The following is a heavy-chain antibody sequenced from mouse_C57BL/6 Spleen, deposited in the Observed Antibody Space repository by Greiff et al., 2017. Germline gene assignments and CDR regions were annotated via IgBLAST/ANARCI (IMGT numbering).Heavy chain of an antibody. D-gene: IGHD2-1*01. CDR3: ARKGNYSAWFAY. CDR2: ILPGSGST. Sequence: QVQLQQSGAELMKPGASVKLSCKATGYTFTGYWIEWVKQRPGHGLEWIGEILPGSGSTNYNEKFKGKATFTADTSSNTSYMQLSSLATDDSVIYCGARKGNYSAWFAYWGQGTLVTVSA. V-gene: IGHV1-9*01. CDR1: GYTFTGYW. J-gene: IGHJ3*01.